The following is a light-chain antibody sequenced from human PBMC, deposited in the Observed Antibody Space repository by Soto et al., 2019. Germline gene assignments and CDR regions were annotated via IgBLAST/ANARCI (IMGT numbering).Light chain of an antibody. CDR1: QSISSW. CDR3: KQSYSTIT. CDR2: DAS. V-gene: IGKV1-5*01. J-gene: IGKJ5*01. Sequence: DLQINPSLSNLSSPLGDRVPLTCRASQSISSWLAWYQQKPGKAPKLLIYDASSLESGVQSRFSGSGSGTEFTLTISRLKPEDFATYYCKQSYSTITGGHGTRRELK.